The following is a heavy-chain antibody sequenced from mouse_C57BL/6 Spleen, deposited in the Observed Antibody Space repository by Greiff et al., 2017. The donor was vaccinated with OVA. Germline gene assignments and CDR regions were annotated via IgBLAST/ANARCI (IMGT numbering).Heavy chain of an antibody. CDR2: ILPGSGST. CDR3: ARFTTVVATRYFDV. D-gene: IGHD1-1*01. J-gene: IGHJ1*03. Sequence: VKVVESGAELMKPGASVKLSCKATGYTFTGYWIEWVKQRHGHGLEWIGEILPGSGSTNYNEKFKGKATFTADTSSNTAYMQLSSLTTDDAAIYYCARFTTVVATRYFDVWGTGTTVTVSS. V-gene: IGHV1-9*01. CDR1: GYTFTGYW.